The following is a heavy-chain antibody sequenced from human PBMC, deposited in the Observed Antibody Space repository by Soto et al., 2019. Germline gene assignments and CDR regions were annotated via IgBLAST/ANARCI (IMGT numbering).Heavy chain of an antibody. V-gene: IGHV4-30-2*01. CDR1: GGSISSGGYS. CDR2: IYHSGST. Sequence: QLQLQESGSGLVKPSQTLSLTCAVSGGSISSGGYSWSWIRQPPGKGLEWIGYIYHSGSTYYNPSLKSRVTISVNRSKNQFSLKLSSVTAADTAVYYCASQGYYYYGMDVWGQGTTVTVSS. J-gene: IGHJ6*02. CDR3: ASQGYYYYGMDV.